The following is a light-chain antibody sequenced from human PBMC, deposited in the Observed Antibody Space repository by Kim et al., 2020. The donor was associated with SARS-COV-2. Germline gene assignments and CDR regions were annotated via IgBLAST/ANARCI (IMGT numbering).Light chain of an antibody. CDR1: QIVSGNF. Sequence: EYVLTQSPGTLSLSPGERATLSCRASQIVSGNFLAWYQQKPGQAPRLLIYGASTRAPGIPDTFSGSGSGTDFTLTISRLEPEDFAVYYCLQYGTSSQTFGQGTKVDNK. CDR3: LQYGTSSQT. V-gene: IGKV3-20*01. J-gene: IGKJ1*01. CDR2: GAS.